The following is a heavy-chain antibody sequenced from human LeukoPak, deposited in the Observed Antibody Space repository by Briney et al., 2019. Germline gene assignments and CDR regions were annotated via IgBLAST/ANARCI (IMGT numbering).Heavy chain of an antibody. J-gene: IGHJ6*03. D-gene: IGHD5-18*01. CDR1: GFTFSSYA. CDR2: ISYDGSNK. V-gene: IGHV3-30*04. Sequence: GGSLRLSCAASGFTFSSYAMHWVRQAPGKGLEWVAVISYDGSNKYYADSVKGRFTISRDNSKNTLYLQMNSLRAEDTAVYYCARGVQLWNYYYYCMDVWGKGTTVTISS. CDR3: ARGVQLWNYYYYCMDV.